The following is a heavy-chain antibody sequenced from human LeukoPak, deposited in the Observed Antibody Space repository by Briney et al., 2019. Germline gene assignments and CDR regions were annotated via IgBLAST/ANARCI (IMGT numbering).Heavy chain of an antibody. CDR3: ATPSGVVPKHSPAFNC. CDR1: GFTFSYAW. J-gene: IGHJ4*02. V-gene: IGHV3-15*01. Sequence: GGSLRLSCAASGFTFSYAWMTWFRQAPGKGLEWVGRIKSETDGATTDYAASVKGRFTISRDDSENTLYLQMNSLKTEDTAVYYCATPSGVVPKHSPAFNCWGEGALVTVSS. CDR2: IKSETDGATT. D-gene: IGHD2-8*01.